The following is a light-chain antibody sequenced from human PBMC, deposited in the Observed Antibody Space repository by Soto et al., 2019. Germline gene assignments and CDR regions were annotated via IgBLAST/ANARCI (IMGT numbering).Light chain of an antibody. CDR3: SSYTSTNTLV. CDR1: SSDVGRYDL. CDR2: AVS. J-gene: IGLJ3*02. V-gene: IGLV2-14*02. Sequence: QSALTQPASVSGSPGQSITISCTGTSSDVGRYDLVSWYQQHPGKAPKFMIYAVSNRPSGVSNRFSGSKSGNTAALTISGLQAEDEADYYCSSYTSTNTLVFGGGTKVIVL.